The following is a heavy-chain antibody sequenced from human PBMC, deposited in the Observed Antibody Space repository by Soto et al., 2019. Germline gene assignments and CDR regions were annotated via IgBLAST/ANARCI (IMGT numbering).Heavy chain of an antibody. J-gene: IGHJ6*01. V-gene: IGHV6-1*01. CDR3: ARVELFYYYGMDV. CDR1: GACVSSTIAA. D-gene: IGHD3-10*01. Sequence: HTLSRTYALAGACVSSTIAAWHWLRQSPSRGLEWLGRTYYRSKWYNDYAVSVKSRITFNPDTSKNQFSLPLKSVTPEDTAVYYCARVELFYYYGMDV. CDR2: TYYRSKWYN.